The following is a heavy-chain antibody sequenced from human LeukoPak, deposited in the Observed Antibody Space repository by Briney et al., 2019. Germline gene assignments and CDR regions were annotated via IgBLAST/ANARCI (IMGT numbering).Heavy chain of an antibody. Sequence: ASVKVSCKASGYTFTGYYMHWVRQAPGQGLEWMGWINPNSGGTNYAQQFQGRVTMTRDTSVSTAYMELSRLRSDDTAVYYCAREAIAAGVNIHPFDYWGQGTLVTVSS. CDR2: INPNSGGT. J-gene: IGHJ4*02. V-gene: IGHV1-2*02. D-gene: IGHD6-13*01. CDR1: GYTFTGYY. CDR3: AREAIAAGVNIHPFDY.